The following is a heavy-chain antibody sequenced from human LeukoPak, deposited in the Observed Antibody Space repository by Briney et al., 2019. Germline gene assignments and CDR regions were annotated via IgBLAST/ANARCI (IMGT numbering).Heavy chain of an antibody. J-gene: IGHJ4*02. CDR3: AKGNYYDSSGYYRYFDY. CDR2: ISGSGGST. CDR1: GFTFSSYA. Sequence: GGSLRLSCAASGFTFSSYAMSWVRQAPGKGLEWVSAISGSGGSTYYADSVKGRLTVSRDNSKSTLYLQMNSLRAEDTAVYYCAKGNYYDSSGYYRYFDYWGQGTLVTVSS. D-gene: IGHD3-22*01. V-gene: IGHV3-23*01.